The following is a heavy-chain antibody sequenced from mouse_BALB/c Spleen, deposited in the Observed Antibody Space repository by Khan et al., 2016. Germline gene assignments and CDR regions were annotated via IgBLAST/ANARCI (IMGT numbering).Heavy chain of an antibody. J-gene: IGHJ4*01. V-gene: IGHV1-9*01. CDR1: GYTFSSYW. CDR2: ILPGSGTT. Sequence: QVQLQQSGAELMKPGASVKISCKATGYTFSSYWIEWVKQRPGHGLEWIGEILPGSGTTNYNEKFKGKTTFTADTSSNTAYMQLSSLISEDSAVYSCSRSYYINYDAMDYWGQGTSVTVSS. CDR3: SRSYYINYDAMDY. D-gene: IGHD2-5*01.